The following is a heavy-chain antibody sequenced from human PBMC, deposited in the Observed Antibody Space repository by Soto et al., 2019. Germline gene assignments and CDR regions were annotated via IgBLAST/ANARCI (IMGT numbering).Heavy chain of an antibody. V-gene: IGHV1-18*01. Sequence: SVKVSCKASGYTFTNYGISWVRQAPGQGLVWLGWISAYNGNSIYAQNLQGRVTMTIYTSTSTAYMELRSLISDDTAVYYCARGGVNNMLRGVPHNWFDPWGQGTLVTVS. CDR2: ISAYNGNS. CDR3: ARGGVNNMLRGVPHNWFDP. D-gene: IGHD3-10*01. CDR1: GYTFTNYG. J-gene: IGHJ5*02.